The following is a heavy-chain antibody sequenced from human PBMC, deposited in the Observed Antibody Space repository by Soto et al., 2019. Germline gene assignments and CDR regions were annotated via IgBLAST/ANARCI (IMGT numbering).Heavy chain of an antibody. CDR2: IYYSGST. Sequence: QVQLQESGPGLVKPSETLSLTCTVSGGSISSYYWSWIRQPPGKGLEWIGYIYYSGSTNYNPPLKSRVTISVDTSKNQFSLKLSSVTAADTAVYYCARLVVPAARDYYYYYMDVWGKGTTVTVSS. V-gene: IGHV4-59*08. CDR3: ARLVVPAARDYYYYYMDV. D-gene: IGHD2-2*01. CDR1: GGSISSYY. J-gene: IGHJ6*03.